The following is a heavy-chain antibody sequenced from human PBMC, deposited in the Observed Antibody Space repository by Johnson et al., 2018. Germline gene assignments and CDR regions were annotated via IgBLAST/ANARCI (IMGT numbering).Heavy chain of an antibody. V-gene: IGHV3-74*02. D-gene: IGHD3-22*01. CDR2: INSDGSST. CDR3: ATEDGSSGYQHDAFDI. Sequence: VQLVESGGGLVQPGGSLRLSCAASGFTFSSYWMHWVRQAPGKGPVWVSRINSDGSSTSYADSVKGRFTISRDNAKNTLDLQMNSLRAEDTGVYYCATEDGSSGYQHDAFDIWGQGTMVTVSS. J-gene: IGHJ3*02. CDR1: GFTFSSYW.